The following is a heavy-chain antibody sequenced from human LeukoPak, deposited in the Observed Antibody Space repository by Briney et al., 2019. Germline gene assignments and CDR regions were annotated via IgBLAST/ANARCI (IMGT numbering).Heavy chain of an antibody. J-gene: IGHJ3*02. CDR3: ATAIAVANDAFHI. Sequence: SETLSLTCTVSGGPISSYYRSWIRQPPGKGLEWIGYINYSGSTNYNPSLKSRVTISVDTSKNQFSLKLSSVTAADTAVYYCATAIAVANDAFHIWGQGTMVTVSS. D-gene: IGHD6-19*01. V-gene: IGHV4-59*01. CDR2: INYSGST. CDR1: GGPISSYY.